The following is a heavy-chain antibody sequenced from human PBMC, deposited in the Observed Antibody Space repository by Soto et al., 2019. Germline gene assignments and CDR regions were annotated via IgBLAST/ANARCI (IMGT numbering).Heavy chain of an antibody. V-gene: IGHV4-31*02. J-gene: IGHJ5*02. CDR3: VRSIDP. Sequence: SEPLSLTCNVSVCSISSVCYYWSWIRQHPGKGLEWIGYIYYSGSTYYNPSLKSRVTISVDTSKNQFSLKLSSVTAADTAVYYSVRSIDPWRQGTLVTVSS. CDR1: VCSISSVCYY. CDR2: IYYSGST.